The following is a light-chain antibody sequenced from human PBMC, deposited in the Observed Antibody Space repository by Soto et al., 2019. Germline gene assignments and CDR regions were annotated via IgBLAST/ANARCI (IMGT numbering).Light chain of an antibody. CDR3: QQRHRWPIT. Sequence: DIQLTKCHSTLSSSVGERVTITCRASQSIGHWLAWYQQIPGKAPKLLIYRASSLQSGVPSRFSGSGSGTEFTLTISSLEPEESAVYYCQQRHRWPITFGQGTRLEVK. J-gene: IGKJ5*01. CDR1: QSIGHW. V-gene: IGKV1-5*03. CDR2: RAS.